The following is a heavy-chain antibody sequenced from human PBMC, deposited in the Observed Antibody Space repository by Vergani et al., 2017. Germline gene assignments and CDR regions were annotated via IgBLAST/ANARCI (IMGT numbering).Heavy chain of an antibody. J-gene: IGHJ4*02. CDR1: GFTFSSYS. V-gene: IGHV3-23*04. CDR2: ISGSGGST. CDR3: AKWQAWFGTPGGGY. Sequence: EVQLVESGGGLVKPGGSLRLSCAASGFTFSSYSMNWVRQAPGKGLEWVSAISGSGGSTYYADSVKGRFTISRDNSKNTLYLQMNSLRAEDTAVYYCAKWQAWFGTPGGGYWGQGTLVTVSS. D-gene: IGHD3-10*01.